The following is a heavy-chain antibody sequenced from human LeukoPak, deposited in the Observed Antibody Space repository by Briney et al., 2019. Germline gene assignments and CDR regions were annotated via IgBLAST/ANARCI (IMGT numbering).Heavy chain of an antibody. Sequence: GGSLRLSCAASGFTFSSYAMNWVRQAPGKGLEWVSAISGSGGSTYYADSVKGRLTISRDDSKNTLYLQMNSLRAEDTAVYYCAKDGEYSSPSYAFDIWGQGTMVTVSS. CDR2: ISGSGGST. CDR1: GFTFSSYA. J-gene: IGHJ3*02. V-gene: IGHV3-23*01. D-gene: IGHD6-6*01. CDR3: AKDGEYSSPSYAFDI.